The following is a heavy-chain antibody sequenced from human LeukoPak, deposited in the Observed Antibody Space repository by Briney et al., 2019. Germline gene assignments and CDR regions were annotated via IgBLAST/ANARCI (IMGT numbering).Heavy chain of an antibody. CDR3: ARGLYYYGSGSYYY. CDR2: INHSGST. V-gene: IGHV4-34*01. Sequence: PSETLSLTCAVYGRSLSGYYWNWIRQPPGKGLEWIGEINHSGSTNYNPSLKSRVTISVDTSKNQFSLKLSSVTAADTAVYYCARGLYYYGSGSYYYWGQGTLVTVSS. CDR1: GRSLSGYY. J-gene: IGHJ4*02. D-gene: IGHD3-10*01.